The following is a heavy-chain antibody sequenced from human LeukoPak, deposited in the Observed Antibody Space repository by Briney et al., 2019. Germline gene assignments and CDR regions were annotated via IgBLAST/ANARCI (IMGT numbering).Heavy chain of an antibody. V-gene: IGHV4-59*07. Sequence: SDTLSLTCTVSGGSISSYYWSWIRQPPGKGLEWIGYIYYSRSTNYNPSLKSRVTISVDTSKNQFSLKLSSVTAADTAVYYCARGSRGYSYGHYYFDYWGQGTLVTVSS. CDR2: IYYSRST. CDR1: GGSISSYY. J-gene: IGHJ4*02. CDR3: ARGSRGYSYGHYYFDY. D-gene: IGHD5-18*01.